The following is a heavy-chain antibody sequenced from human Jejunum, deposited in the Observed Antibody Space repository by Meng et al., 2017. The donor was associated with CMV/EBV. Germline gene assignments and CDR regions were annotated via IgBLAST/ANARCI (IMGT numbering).Heavy chain of an antibody. D-gene: IGHD2-15*01. CDR2: INQDGSDK. V-gene: IGHV3-7*01. J-gene: IGHJ4*02. Sequence: AASGFIYSNYWMTWVRQAPEKGLEWVAIINQDGSDKYYVDSVKGRFTVSRDNAKNSLYLQMNSLRGEDTAVYYCARHECSKSSCYDFWGQGSLVTVSS. CDR3: ARHECSKSSCYDF. CDR1: GFIYSNYW.